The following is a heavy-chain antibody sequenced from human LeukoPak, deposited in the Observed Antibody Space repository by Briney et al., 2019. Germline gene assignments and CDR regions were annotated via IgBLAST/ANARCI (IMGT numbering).Heavy chain of an antibody. CDR1: GYTFSIYG. CDR2: ISTYNGDT. V-gene: IGHV1-18*01. CDR3: ARDWDLFYFDY. J-gene: IGHJ4*02. D-gene: IGHD1-26*01. Sequence: GASVKVSCKASGYTFSIYGISWVRQAPGQGLEWMGWISTYNGDTNYAQKLQGRLTMTTDTSTSTAYMELRSLRSDDTAVYYCARDWDLFYFDYWGQGTLVTVSS.